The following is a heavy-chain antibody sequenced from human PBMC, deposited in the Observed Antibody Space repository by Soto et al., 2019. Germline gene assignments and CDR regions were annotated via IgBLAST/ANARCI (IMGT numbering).Heavy chain of an antibody. CDR3: AAGAAAGFPAYYYGMGV. CDR1: GGTFTNYA. Sequence: QVQLEQSGAEVKKPGSSVTVSCKASGGTFTNYAFSWVRQAHGHGLEWMGGIIPFFGTATYAQKFQGRLTAAADASTSIASMALRSQTCEDTAVDYCAAGAAAGFPAYYYGMGVWGQGTTVTVSS. J-gene: IGHJ6*02. D-gene: IGHD6-13*01. V-gene: IGHV1-69*01. CDR2: IIPFFGTA.